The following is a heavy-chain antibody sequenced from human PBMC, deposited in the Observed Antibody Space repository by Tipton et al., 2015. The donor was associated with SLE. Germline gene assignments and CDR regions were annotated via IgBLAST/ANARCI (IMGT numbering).Heavy chain of an antibody. CDR1: GGSFSGYY. CDR2: INHSGST. V-gene: IGHV4-34*01. D-gene: IGHD4-23*01. Sequence: TLSLTCAVYGGSFSGYYWSWIRRPPGKGLEWIGEINHSGSTNYNPSLKSRVTISVDTSKNQFSLKLSSVTAADTAVYYCARGGVTMVVTSFDYWGQGTLVTVSS. CDR3: ARGGVTMVVTSFDY. J-gene: IGHJ4*02.